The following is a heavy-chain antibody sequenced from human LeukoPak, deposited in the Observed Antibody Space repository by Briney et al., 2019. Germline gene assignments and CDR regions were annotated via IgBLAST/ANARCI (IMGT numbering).Heavy chain of an antibody. CDR1: GGSISSYY. D-gene: IGHD4-17*01. Sequence: ASETLSLTCTVSGGSISSYYWSWIRQPAGKGLEWIGRIFTSGSTNYNPSFKSRVTMSVDTSKNQFSLKLSSVTAADTAVYYCARDCINGDYVDYWGQGTLVTVSS. V-gene: IGHV4-4*07. J-gene: IGHJ4*02. CDR2: IFTSGST. CDR3: ARDCINGDYVDY.